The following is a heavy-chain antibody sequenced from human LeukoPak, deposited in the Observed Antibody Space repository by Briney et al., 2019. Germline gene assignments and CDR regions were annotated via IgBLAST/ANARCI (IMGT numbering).Heavy chain of an antibody. CDR2: IYTSGST. Sequence: SETLSLTCTVSGGSISSYYWSWIRQPPGKGLEWIGYIYTSGSTNYNPSLKSRVTISVDTSKNQFSLKLSSVTAADTAVYYCARQNWNRDAFDIWGQGTMVIVSS. CDR3: ARQNWNRDAFDI. V-gene: IGHV4-4*09. J-gene: IGHJ3*02. D-gene: IGHD1-1*01. CDR1: GGSISSYY.